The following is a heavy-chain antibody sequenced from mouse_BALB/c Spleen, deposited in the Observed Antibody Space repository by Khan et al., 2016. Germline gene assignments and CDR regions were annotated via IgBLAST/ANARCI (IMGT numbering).Heavy chain of an antibody. Sequence: VQLVESGPGLVKPSQSLSLTCTVTGYSITSDYAWNWIRQFPGNKLEWMGYISYSGYTTYNPSLKSRISITRDTSKNQFFLQLNSVTTEDTATTYCATGRRKAWFAYWGQGTLVTVSA. CDR3: ATGRRKAWFAY. CDR1: GYSITSDYA. D-gene: IGHD3-2*02. CDR2: ISYSGYT. J-gene: IGHJ3*01. V-gene: IGHV3-2*02.